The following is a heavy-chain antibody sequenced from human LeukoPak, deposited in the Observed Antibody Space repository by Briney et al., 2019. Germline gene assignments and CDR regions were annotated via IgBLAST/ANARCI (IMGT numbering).Heavy chain of an antibody. CDR2: INPNSGGT. CDR1: GYTFTGYY. V-gene: IGHV1-2*02. J-gene: IGHJ4*02. CDR3: ARDGVREVLRFLDPQGDYFDY. D-gene: IGHD3-3*01. Sequence: ASVKVSCKASGYTFTGYYMHWVRQAPGQGLEWMGWINPNSGGTNYAQKLQGRVTMTTDTSTSTAYMELRSLRSDDTAVYYCARDGVREVLRFLDPQGDYFDYWGQGTLVTVSS.